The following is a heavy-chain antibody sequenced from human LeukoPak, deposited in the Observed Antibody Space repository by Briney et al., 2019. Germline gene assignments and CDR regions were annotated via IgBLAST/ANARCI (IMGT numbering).Heavy chain of an antibody. D-gene: IGHD2-2*01. CDR3: AREVGTSCYYVLCPPYYYMDV. Sequence: GGSLRLSCAASGFTLSSYAMHWVRQAPGKGLEWVAVISYDGSNKYYADSVKGRFTISRDNSKNTLYLQMNSLRAEDTAVYYCAREVGTSCYYVLCPPYYYMDVWGKGTTVTVSS. J-gene: IGHJ6*03. CDR1: GFTLSSYA. CDR2: ISYDGSNK. V-gene: IGHV3-30*04.